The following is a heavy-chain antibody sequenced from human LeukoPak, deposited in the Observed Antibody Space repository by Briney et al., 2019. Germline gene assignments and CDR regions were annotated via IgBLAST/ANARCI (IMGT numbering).Heavy chain of an antibody. V-gene: IGHV4-4*07. J-gene: IGHJ6*02. D-gene: IGHD1-1*01. CDR3: ARDSPTTSLDYYYYYGMDV. CDR1: GGSISSYY. CDR2: IYTSGST. Sequence: SETLSLTCTVSGGSISSYYWSWIRQPAGKGLEWIGRIYTSGSTNYNPSLKSRVTISVDTSKNQFSLKLSSVTAADTAVYYCARDSPTTSLDYYYYYGMDVWGQGTTVTVSS.